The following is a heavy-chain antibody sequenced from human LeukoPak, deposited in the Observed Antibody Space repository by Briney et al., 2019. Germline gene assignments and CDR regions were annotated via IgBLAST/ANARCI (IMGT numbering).Heavy chain of an antibody. Sequence: PGGSLRLSCSASGFSFSSYEMNWVRQAPGKGLEWVSYISHRGGSIHYADSVKGRFTISRDNAKNSVYLQMNSLRAEDTAIYYCVREGCGYNYAFDYWGQGTLVTVSS. D-gene: IGHD5-24*01. CDR3: VREGCGYNYAFDY. V-gene: IGHV3-48*03. J-gene: IGHJ4*02. CDR1: GFSFSSYE. CDR2: ISHRGGSI.